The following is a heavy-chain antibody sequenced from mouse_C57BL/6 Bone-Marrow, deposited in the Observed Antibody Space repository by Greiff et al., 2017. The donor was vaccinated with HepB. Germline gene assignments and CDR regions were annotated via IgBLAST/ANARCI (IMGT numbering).Heavy chain of an antibody. CDR1: GYAFSSSW. CDR2: IYPGDGDT. D-gene: IGHD1-1*01. J-gene: IGHJ4*01. V-gene: IGHV1-82*01. CDR3: ARTIYYYGSSSHYAMDY. Sequence: VKLMESGPELVKPGASVKISCKASGYAFSSSWMNWVKQRPGKGLEWIGRIYPGDGDTNYNGKFKGKATLTADKSSSTAYMQLSSLTSEDSAVYFCARTIYYYGSSSHYAMDYWGQGTSVTVSS.